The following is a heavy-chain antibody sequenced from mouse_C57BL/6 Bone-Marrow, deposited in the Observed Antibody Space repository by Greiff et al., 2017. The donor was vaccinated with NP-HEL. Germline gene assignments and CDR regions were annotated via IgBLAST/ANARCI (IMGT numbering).Heavy chain of an antibody. CDR3: ARPGLPPLNY. D-gene: IGHD2-10*01. J-gene: IGHJ2*01. V-gene: IGHV5-2*03. Sequence: EVMLVESGGGLVQPGESLKLSCESNEYEFPSHDMSWVRKTPEKRLELVAAINSDGGSNYYPDTMESRFITSRDNTKKTLNLRMSSQGSEDTALYYCARPGLPPLNYWGQGTTLTVSS. CDR1: EYEFPSHD. CDR2: INSDGGSN.